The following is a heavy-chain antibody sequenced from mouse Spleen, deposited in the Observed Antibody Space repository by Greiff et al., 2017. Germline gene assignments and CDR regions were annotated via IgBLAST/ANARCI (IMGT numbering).Heavy chain of an antibody. CDR1: GFNIKDYY. CDR2: IDPENGNT. V-gene: IGHV14-1*02. J-gene: IGHJ4*01. CDR3: ARGPYAMDY. Sequence: EVQLQQSGAELVRPGALVKLSCKASGFNIKDYYMHWVKQRPEQGLEWIGWIDPENGNTIYDPKFQGKASITADTSSNTAYLQLSSLTSEDTAVYYCARGPYAMDYWGQGTSVTVSS.